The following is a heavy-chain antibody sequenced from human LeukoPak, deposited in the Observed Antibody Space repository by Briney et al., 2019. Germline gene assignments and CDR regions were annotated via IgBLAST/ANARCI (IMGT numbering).Heavy chain of an antibody. D-gene: IGHD6-13*01. Sequence: PSETLSLTCTVSGGSISSYYWSWIRQPPGKGLEWIGYIYYSGSTNYNLSLKSRVTISVDTSKNQFSLKLSSVTAADTAVYYCARGEQLASYWGQGTLVTVSS. V-gene: IGHV4-59*01. CDR3: ARGEQLASY. CDR2: IYYSGST. CDR1: GGSISSYY. J-gene: IGHJ4*02.